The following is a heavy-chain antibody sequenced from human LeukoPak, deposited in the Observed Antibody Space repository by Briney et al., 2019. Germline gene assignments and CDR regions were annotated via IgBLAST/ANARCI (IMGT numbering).Heavy chain of an antibody. Sequence: PSETLSLTCAVKGGSFHGYYWSWIRQPPGKGLEWIGEINHSGSTNYNPSLKSRVTISVDTSKNQFSLKLSSVTAADTAVYYCAISAMSLFRTYYFDYWGQGTLVTVSS. CDR3: AISAMSLFRTYYFDY. CDR2: INHSGST. J-gene: IGHJ4*02. CDR1: GGSFHGYY. V-gene: IGHV4-34*01. D-gene: IGHD2-2*01.